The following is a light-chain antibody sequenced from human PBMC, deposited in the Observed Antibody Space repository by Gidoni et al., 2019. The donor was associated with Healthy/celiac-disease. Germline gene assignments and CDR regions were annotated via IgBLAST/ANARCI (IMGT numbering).Light chain of an antibody. CDR3: QQRSNWPPEVT. V-gene: IGKV3-11*01. CDR1: QRVSRY. J-gene: IGKJ3*01. Sequence: EIVWTQSPATLSLSPGERATLSCRASQRVSRYVAWYHQQPGQAPRLHIYDASNRATGIQARFRGSGSGTGFSLTIRSLEPEDFAVYYCQQRSNWPPEVTFGPXTQVDIK. CDR2: DAS.